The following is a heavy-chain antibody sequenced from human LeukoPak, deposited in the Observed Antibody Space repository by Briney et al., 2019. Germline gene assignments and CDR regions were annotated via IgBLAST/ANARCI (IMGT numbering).Heavy chain of an antibody. D-gene: IGHD3-3*01. CDR3: ALTTTRDFWSGYYTGLFDY. CDR1: GFTFSSYA. CDR2: ISYDGSNK. Sequence: PGGSLRLSCAASGFTFSSYAMHWVRQAPGKGLEWVAVISYDGSNKYYADSVKGRFTISRDNSKNTLYLQMNSLREEDTAVYYCALTTTRDFWSGYYTGLFDYWGQGTLVTVSS. J-gene: IGHJ4*02. V-gene: IGHV3-30*14.